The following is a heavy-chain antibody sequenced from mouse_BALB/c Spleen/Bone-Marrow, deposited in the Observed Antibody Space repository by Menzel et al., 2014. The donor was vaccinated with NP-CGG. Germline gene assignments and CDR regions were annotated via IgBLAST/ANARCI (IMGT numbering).Heavy chain of an antibody. CDR2: INPDSNTI. Sequence: EVHLVESGGGLVQPGGSLKLSCAASGFDFSRYWMSWVRQAPGKGLEWIGEINPDSNTINYTPSLKDKFIISRDNAKNTLYLQMSKVRSEDTALCYCSRLGYYGGFAYWGQGTLVTVSA. CDR1: GFDFSRYW. CDR3: SRLGYYGGFAY. J-gene: IGHJ3*01. D-gene: IGHD2-3*01. V-gene: IGHV4-1*02.